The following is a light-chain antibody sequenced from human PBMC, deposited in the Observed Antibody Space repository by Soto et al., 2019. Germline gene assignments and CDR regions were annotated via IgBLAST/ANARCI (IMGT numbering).Light chain of an antibody. CDR3: GSYRSSSAPV. Sequence: QSVLTQPASVFGSPGQSITISCTGTSSDVGGYNYVSWYQQHPGKAPKLLIYDVSNRPSGVSNRFSGSKSGNTASLTISGLQAEDEADYYCGSYRSSSAPVFGGGTKLTVL. V-gene: IGLV2-14*03. CDR2: DVS. J-gene: IGLJ2*01. CDR1: SSDVGGYNY.